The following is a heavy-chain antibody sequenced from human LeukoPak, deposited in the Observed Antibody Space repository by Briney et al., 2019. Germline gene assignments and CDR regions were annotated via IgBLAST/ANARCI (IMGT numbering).Heavy chain of an antibody. CDR2: IYYSGST. CDR1: GGSISSYY. CDR3: ARAGRVRGVPFDY. D-gene: IGHD3-10*01. Sequence: SETLSLTCTVSGGSISSYYWSWIRQPPGKGLEWIGYIYYSGSTNYNPSLKSRVTISVDTSKNQFSLKLSSVTAADTAVYYCARAGRVRGVPFDYWGQGTLVTVSP. J-gene: IGHJ4*02. V-gene: IGHV4-59*01.